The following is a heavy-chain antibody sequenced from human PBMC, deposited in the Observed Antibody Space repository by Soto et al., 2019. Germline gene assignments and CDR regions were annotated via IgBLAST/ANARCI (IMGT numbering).Heavy chain of an antibody. Sequence: QVQLVESGGGVVQPGRSLRLSCAASGFTFSSYGMHWVRQAPGKGLEWVAVIWYDGSNKYYADSVKGRFTISRDNSKNTLYLQMNSLRAEDTAVYYCAREGYCSSTSCYHANYYYYYMDVWGKGTTVTVSS. CDR2: IWYDGSNK. CDR3: AREGYCSSTSCYHANYYYYYMDV. D-gene: IGHD2-2*01. CDR1: GFTFSSYG. V-gene: IGHV3-33*01. J-gene: IGHJ6*03.